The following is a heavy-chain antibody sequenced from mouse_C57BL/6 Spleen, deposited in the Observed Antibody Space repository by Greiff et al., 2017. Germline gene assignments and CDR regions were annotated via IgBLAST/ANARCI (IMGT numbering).Heavy chain of an antibody. Sequence: VQLQQSGAELVRPGASVKLSCKASGYTFTDYYINWVKQRPGQGLEWIARIYPGSGNTYYNEKFKGKATLTAEKSSSTAYMQLSSLTSEDSAVYFCAREPPPITTVVAHFDYWGQGTTLTVSS. CDR3: AREPPPITTVVAHFDY. CDR2: IYPGSGNT. CDR1: GYTFTDYY. D-gene: IGHD1-1*01. J-gene: IGHJ2*01. V-gene: IGHV1-76*01.